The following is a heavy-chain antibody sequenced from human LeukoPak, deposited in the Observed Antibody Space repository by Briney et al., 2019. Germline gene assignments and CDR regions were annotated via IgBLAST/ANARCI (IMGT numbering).Heavy chain of an antibody. CDR3: ARGPRTLYYYDKRGMYAFDI. CDR2: INHSGST. V-gene: IGHV4-34*01. CDR1: GFNMSDYW. D-gene: IGHD3-22*01. Sequence: KAGGSLRLSCIASGFNMSDYWMSWVRQPPGKGLEWIGEINHSGSTNYNPSLKSRVTISVDTSKNQFSLKLSSVTAADTAVYYCARGPRTLYYYDKRGMYAFDIWGQGTMVTVSS. J-gene: IGHJ3*02.